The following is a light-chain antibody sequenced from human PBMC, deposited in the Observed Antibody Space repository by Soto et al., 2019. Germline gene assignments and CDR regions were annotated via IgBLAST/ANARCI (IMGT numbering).Light chain of an antibody. CDR2: GAS. J-gene: IGKJ1*01. V-gene: IGKV1-12*02. CDR3: QQANGDPWT. CDR1: HDVRSW. Sequence: DIQMTQSPSSVSASVGDRVTISCRASHDVRSWLAWYQQKPGKAPNLLIYGASTLQSGVRSLFSGSGSGTDFTLTISSLQPEDFATYYSQQANGDPWTFGQGTKVEIK.